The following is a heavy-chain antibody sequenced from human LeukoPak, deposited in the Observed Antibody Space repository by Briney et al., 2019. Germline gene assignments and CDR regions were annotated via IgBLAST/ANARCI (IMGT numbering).Heavy chain of an antibody. D-gene: IGHD3-10*01. J-gene: IGHJ6*02. CDR2: VSAYNGNT. CDR3: ARDGAALEPRGSGSWPYGMDV. Sequence: GASVKVSCKASGYTFTSYGISWVRQAPGQGLEWMGWVSAYNGNTNYAQKLQGRVTMTTDTSTSTAYMELRSLRSDDTAVYYCARDGAALEPRGSGSWPYGMDVWGQGTTVTVSS. CDR1: GYTFTSYG. V-gene: IGHV1-18*01.